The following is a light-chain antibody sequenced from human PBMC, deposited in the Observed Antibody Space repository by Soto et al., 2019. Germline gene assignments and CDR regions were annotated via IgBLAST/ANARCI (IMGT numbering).Light chain of an antibody. CDR1: YTDVGGYNR. CDR3: SLYTTDSTYV. V-gene: IGLV2-18*01. J-gene: IGLJ1*01. CDR2: EVD. Sequence: QSVLTQPASVSGSPGQSITISCTGTYTDVGGYNRVSWYQHHAGKGPKMLIFEVDNRPSGVPDRFSGSKSGNTASLTISGLQAEDEAEYYCSLYTTDSTYVFGTGTKVTV.